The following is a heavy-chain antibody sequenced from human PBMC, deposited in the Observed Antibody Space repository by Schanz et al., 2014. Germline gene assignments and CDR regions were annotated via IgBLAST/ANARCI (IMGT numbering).Heavy chain of an antibody. CDR2: ISVYNHNK. V-gene: IGHV1-18*01. CDR1: GYIFINSG. D-gene: IGHD3-3*01. J-gene: IGHJ4*02. Sequence: QIQLVQSGPEVKKPGATVKVSCKASGYIFINSGISWVRQAPGQGLEWMGWISVYNHNKEYDQKFQGRVTMTTDTATRRADRELRSRRSDDTAVYYCARSAGRDFWSGYYTRFDYWGQGTLVTVSS. CDR3: ARSAGRDFWSGYYTRFDY.